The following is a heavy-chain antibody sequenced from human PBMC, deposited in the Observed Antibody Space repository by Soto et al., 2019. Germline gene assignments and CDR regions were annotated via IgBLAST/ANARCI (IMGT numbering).Heavy chain of an antibody. CDR2: ISYDGSNK. CDR3: ARDGSPVYYYGSGSNFDY. J-gene: IGHJ4*02. Sequence: QVQLVESGGGVVQPGRSLRLSCAASGFTFSSYAMHWVRQAPGTGLEWVAVISYDGSNKYYADSVKGRFTISRDNSKNTLYLQMNSLRAEDTAVYYCARDGSPVYYYGSGSNFDYWGQGTLVTVSS. D-gene: IGHD3-10*01. CDR1: GFTFSSYA. V-gene: IGHV3-30-3*01.